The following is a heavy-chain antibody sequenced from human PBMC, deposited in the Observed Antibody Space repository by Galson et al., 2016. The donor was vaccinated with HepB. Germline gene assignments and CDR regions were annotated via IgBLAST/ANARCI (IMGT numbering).Heavy chain of an antibody. CDR1: GYTLTSYD. D-gene: IGHD4-17*01. J-gene: IGHJ4*02. CDR2: MNPNSGNT. Sequence: SCKASGYTLTSYDINWVRQATGQGLEWMGWMNPNSGNTGYAQKFQGRVTMTRDTSISTAYMELSSLRSEDTAVYYCVRGRYGDYDGGYDYWGQGTLVTVSS. V-gene: IGHV1-8*01. CDR3: VRGRYGDYDGGYDY.